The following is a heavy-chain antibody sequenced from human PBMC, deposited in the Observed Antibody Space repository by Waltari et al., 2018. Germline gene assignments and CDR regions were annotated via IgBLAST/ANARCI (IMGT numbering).Heavy chain of an antibody. D-gene: IGHD4-4*01. Sequence: EVQLVESGGVVVQPGGSLRLSWAALCFTVECYTTPRVRDTPGKGLDWVSLISWDGGSTYYADSVKGRFTISRDNSKNSLYLQMTSLRTEDTALYYCAKDSRGRTVYYYMDVWGKGTTVTVSS. CDR2: ISWDGGST. CDR3: AKDSRGRTVYYYMDV. V-gene: IGHV3-43*01. J-gene: IGHJ6*03. CDR1: CFTVECYT.